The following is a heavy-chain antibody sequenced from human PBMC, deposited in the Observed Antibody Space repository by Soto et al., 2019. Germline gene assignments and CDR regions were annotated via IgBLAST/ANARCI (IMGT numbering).Heavy chain of an antibody. CDR1: GFTFSSYG. Sequence: GGSLRLSCAASGFTFSSYGMHWVRQAPGKGLEWVAVIWYDGSNKYYADSVKGRFTISRDNSKNTLYLQMNSLRAEDTAVYYCARDRRIVLMVYAIGNWFDPWGQGTLVTVSS. D-gene: IGHD2-8*01. CDR3: ARDRRIVLMVYAIGNWFDP. CDR2: IWYDGSNK. J-gene: IGHJ5*02. V-gene: IGHV3-33*01.